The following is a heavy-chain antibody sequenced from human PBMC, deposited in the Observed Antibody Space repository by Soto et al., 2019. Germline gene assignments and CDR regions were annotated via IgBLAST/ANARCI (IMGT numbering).Heavy chain of an antibody. J-gene: IGHJ4*02. D-gene: IGHD1-1*01. V-gene: IGHV1-18*01. CDR1: GYAFPTYG. CDR2: ISAHNGNT. CDR3: ARGRYGDY. Sequence: QVHLVQSGAEVKKPGASVKVSCQGSGYAFPTYGITWVRQAPGQGLEWMGWISAHNGNTNYAQKLQGRVPVTRDTSTSTAYMELRSLRYDDTAVYYCARGRYGDYWGQGALVTVSS.